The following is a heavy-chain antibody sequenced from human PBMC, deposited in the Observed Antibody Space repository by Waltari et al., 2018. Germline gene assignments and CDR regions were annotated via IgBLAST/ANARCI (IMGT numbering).Heavy chain of an antibody. J-gene: IGHJ4*02. CDR1: GFIVRTTY. CDR2: IYNDGTK. D-gene: IGHD2-21*02. V-gene: IGHV3-53*01. CDR3: ATDGDGDCSLCLAQ. Sequence: EVQLVESGGRVIQPVGSLRLPCAASGFIVRTTYMSWVRQAPGKGLEWVSVIYNDGTKLYADSVKGRFTVSRDNSKNMVHLQMDSLRAEDTAVYYCATDGDGDCSLCLAQWGQGTLVTVSS.